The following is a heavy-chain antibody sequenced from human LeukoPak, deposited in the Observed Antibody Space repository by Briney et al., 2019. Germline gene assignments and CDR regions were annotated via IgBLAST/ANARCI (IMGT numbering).Heavy chain of an antibody. CDR2: IWNSGST. Sequence: SETLSLTCSVSGDSISSRTYYWTWIRQHPEKGLEWIGYIWNSGSTNYNPALKSRVTISVDTSKNQFSLKLTSVTAADTAIYYCARDLSSMFPNWFDPWGQGILVIVSS. J-gene: IGHJ5*02. D-gene: IGHD6-6*01. CDR1: GDSISSRTYY. V-gene: IGHV4-31*03. CDR3: ARDLSSMFPNWFDP.